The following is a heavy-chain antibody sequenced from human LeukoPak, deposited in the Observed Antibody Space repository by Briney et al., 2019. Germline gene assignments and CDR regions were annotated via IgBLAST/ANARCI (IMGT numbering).Heavy chain of an antibody. J-gene: IGHJ5*02. CDR1: GFTVSSNY. V-gene: IGHV3-53*01. Sequence: GGSLRLSCAASGFTVSSNYMSWVRQAPGKGLEWVSVIYSGGSTYYADSAKGRFTISRDNAKNSLYLQMNSLRAEDTAVYYCARANDILTGPNWFDPWGQGTLVTVSS. CDR3: ARANDILTGPNWFDP. D-gene: IGHD3-9*01. CDR2: IYSGGST.